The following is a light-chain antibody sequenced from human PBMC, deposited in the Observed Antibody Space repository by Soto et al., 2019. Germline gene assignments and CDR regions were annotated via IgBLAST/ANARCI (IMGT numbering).Light chain of an antibody. CDR3: QQYNNWPRT. J-gene: IGKJ1*01. CDR1: QNVGGN. V-gene: IGKV3-15*01. CDR2: GAS. Sequence: EVVMTQSPATLPLSPGEXAXLXXRASQNVGGNLAWYQQKPGQAPRLLIYGASTRATDVPARFSGSGSGTEFTLTISSLQSEDFAVYYCQQYNNWPRTFGQGTKVDIK.